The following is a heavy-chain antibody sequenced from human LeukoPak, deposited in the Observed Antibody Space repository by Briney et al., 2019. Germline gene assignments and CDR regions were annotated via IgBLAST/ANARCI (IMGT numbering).Heavy chain of an antibody. J-gene: IGHJ3*02. CDR3: ARFRMALDAFDI. CDR1: GLTVSSNC. V-gene: IGHV3-53*01. D-gene: IGHD5-24*01. Sequence: GGSLRLSCAASGLTVSSNCMSWVRQAPGKGLEWVSFIYSGGSTYYTDSVKGRFTFSRDVSKNTLYFLQMNSLRAKDTALYYCARFRMALDAFDIWGQGTMVTVSS. CDR2: IYSGGST.